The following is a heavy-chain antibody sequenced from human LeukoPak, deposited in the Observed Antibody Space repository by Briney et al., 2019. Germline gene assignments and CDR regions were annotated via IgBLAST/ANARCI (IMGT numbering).Heavy chain of an antibody. CDR3: AKRVPYSATSAYFDC. J-gene: IGHJ4*02. CDR2: ISSSSSYI. CDR1: GFTFSSYS. V-gene: IGHV3-21*04. Sequence: GGSLRLSCAASGFTFSSYSMNWVRQAPGKGLEWVSSISSSSSYIYYADSVKGRFTISRDNAKNSLYLQMNSLRAEDTALYYCAKRVPYSATSAYFDCWGQGTLVTVSS. D-gene: IGHD1-26*01.